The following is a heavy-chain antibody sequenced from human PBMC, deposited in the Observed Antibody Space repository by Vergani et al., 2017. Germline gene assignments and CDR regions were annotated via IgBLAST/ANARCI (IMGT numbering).Heavy chain of an antibody. CDR2: IYYRWST. D-gene: IGHD6-19*01. Sequence: QVQLQESGPGLVKPSQTLSLTCTVSGGSISSGDYYWSWIRQPPGKGLEWIGYIYYRWSTYYNPSLKSRVTISVDTSKNQFSRKLSSVTAADTAVYYCARERIAVAGSPLDYWGQGTLVTVSS. J-gene: IGHJ4*02. CDR3: ARERIAVAGSPLDY. V-gene: IGHV4-30-4*08. CDR1: GGSISSGDYY.